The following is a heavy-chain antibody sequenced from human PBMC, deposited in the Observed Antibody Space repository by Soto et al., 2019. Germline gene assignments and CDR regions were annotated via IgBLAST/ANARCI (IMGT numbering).Heavy chain of an antibody. CDR2: INPGYGNT. D-gene: IGHD6-13*01. CDR3: ARTGYISRWELLGAFDI. V-gene: IGHV1-3*01. J-gene: IGHJ3*02. CDR1: GYSFTNYV. Sequence: ASVKVSCKSSGYSFTNYVMHWVRQAPGQRLEWMGWINPGYGNTKYSQKFQGRVTITRDTSASTAYMELSSLRSEDTAVYYCARTGYISRWELLGAFDIWGQGTMVTVSS.